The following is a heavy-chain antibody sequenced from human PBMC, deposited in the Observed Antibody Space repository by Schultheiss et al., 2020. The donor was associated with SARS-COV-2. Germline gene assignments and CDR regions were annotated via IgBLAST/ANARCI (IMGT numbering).Heavy chain of an antibody. V-gene: IGHV4-39*01. CDR3: ARGGDYYDSSGYPPFDP. J-gene: IGHJ5*02. CDR2: IYYSGST. CDR1: GGSISSSSYY. D-gene: IGHD3-22*01. Sequence: SETLSLTFTVSGGSISSSSYYWGWIRQPPGKGLEWIGSIYYSGSTYYNPSLKSRVTISVDTSKNQFSLKLSSVTAADTAVYYCARGGDYYDSSGYPPFDPWGQGTLVTVSS.